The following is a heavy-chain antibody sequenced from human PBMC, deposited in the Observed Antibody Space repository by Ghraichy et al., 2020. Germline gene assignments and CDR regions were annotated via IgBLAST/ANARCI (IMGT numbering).Heavy chain of an antibody. J-gene: IGHJ4*02. CDR2: FDPEDGET. CDR3: ALGGGKQQLVPFHY. D-gene: IGHD6-13*01. Sequence: ASVKVSCKVSGYTLTELSMHWVRQAPGKGLEWMGGFDPEDGETIYAQKFQGRVTMTEDTSTDTAYMELSSLRSEDTAVYYCALGGGKQQLVPFHYWGQGTLVTVSS. CDR1: GYTLTELS. V-gene: IGHV1-24*01.